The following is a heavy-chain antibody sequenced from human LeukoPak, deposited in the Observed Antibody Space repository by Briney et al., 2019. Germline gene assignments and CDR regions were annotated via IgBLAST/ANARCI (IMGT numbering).Heavy chain of an antibody. CDR3: AREDWRSGFDS. CDR2: LNPHTGNT. Sequence: ASGKVSCKASGYSFTGYNINWVRQASGQGLEWMGWLNPHTGNTGYAQKFQGRVTMTRNTSINTDYMELNSLRFEDTAVFYCAREDWRSGFDSWGQGTLVTVSS. V-gene: IGHV1-8*01. CDR1: GYSFTGYN. J-gene: IGHJ4*02. D-gene: IGHD2-15*01.